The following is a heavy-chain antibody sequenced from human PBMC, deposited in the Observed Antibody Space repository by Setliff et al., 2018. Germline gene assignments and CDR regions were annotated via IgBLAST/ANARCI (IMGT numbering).Heavy chain of an antibody. CDR2: IYTSWST. V-gene: IGHV4-61*09. D-gene: IGHD3-3*01. CDR1: GDSISSRPFY. J-gene: IGHJ6*03. CDR3: ARMTGFQYIDV. Sequence: TLSLTCTVSGDSISSRPFYWGWFRQPAGKELEWIGQIYTSWSTIYNPSLKSRVTILLDTSKNQFSLTLTSVTAADTAVYYCARMTGFQYIDVLGKGTTVTVSS.